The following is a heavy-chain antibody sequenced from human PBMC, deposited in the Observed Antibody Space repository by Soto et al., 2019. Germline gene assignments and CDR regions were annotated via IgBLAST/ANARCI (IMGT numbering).Heavy chain of an antibody. J-gene: IGHJ2*01. CDR2: IYSGGST. D-gene: IGHD1-26*01. CDR1: GFTVSSNY. V-gene: IGHV3-53*02. Sequence: EVQLVETGGGLIKPGGSLRLSCAASGFTVSSNYMSWVRQAPGKGLEWVSVIYSGGSTYYADSVKGRFTISRDNSKNTLYLQMNSLRAEDTAVYYCARKSRGELGYFDLWGRGSLVTVSS. CDR3: ARKSRGELGYFDL.